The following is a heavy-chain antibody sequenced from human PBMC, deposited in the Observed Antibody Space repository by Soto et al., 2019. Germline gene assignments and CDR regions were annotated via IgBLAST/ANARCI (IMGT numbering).Heavy chain of an antibody. CDR2: IIPVLGIA. CDR3: ARGLAGDLQTSFDY. Sequence: QVQLVQSGAEVKKPGSSVKVSCKASGGTFSSYTISWVRQAPGQGLEWMGRIIPVLGIANYAQKFQGRVTITADKSTSTAYMELSSLRSEDTAVYYCARGLAGDLQTSFDYWGQGTLVTVSS. CDR1: GGTFSSYT. V-gene: IGHV1-69*02. J-gene: IGHJ4*02.